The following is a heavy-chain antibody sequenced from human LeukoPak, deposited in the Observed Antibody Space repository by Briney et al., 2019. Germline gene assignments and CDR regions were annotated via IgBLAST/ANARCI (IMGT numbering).Heavy chain of an antibody. CDR1: GGSFSGYY. CDR2: INHSGST. V-gene: IGHV4-34*01. J-gene: IGHJ3*02. Sequence: SETLSLTCDVYGGSFSGYYWSWIRQPPGKGLEWIGEINHSGSTNYNPSLKSRVTISADTSKNQFSLKLSSVTAADTAVYYCANALSRSPFDIWGQGTMVTVSS. CDR3: ANALSRSPFDI. D-gene: IGHD3-10*01.